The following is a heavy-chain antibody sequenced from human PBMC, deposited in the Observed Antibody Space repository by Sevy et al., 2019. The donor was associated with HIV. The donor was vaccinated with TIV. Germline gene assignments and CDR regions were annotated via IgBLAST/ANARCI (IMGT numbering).Heavy chain of an antibody. CDR2: IKEDGSER. CDR1: GFTFNMYW. J-gene: IGHJ6*02. Sequence: GGSLRLSCAASGFTFNMYWMTRVRQAPGKGLEWVANIKEDGSERNYLDSVKGRFTISRDNAKESLYLQINSLRAEDTAVYYCARHCSGGSCYSLLPHYYYGMDVWGQGTTVTVSS. CDR3: ARHCSGGSCYSLLPHYYYGMDV. D-gene: IGHD2-15*01. V-gene: IGHV3-7*01.